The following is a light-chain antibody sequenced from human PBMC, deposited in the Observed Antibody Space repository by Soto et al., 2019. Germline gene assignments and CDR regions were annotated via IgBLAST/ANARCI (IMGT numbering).Light chain of an antibody. V-gene: IGLV2-11*01. Sequence: QSALTQPRSVSGSPGQSVTISCTGTGSDVGGYNYVSWYQQHPGKVPKLMLYDVTKRPSGVPDRFSGSKSANTASLTISGLQAEDEADYYFCSYAGSYTAVVGGGTKLTVL. CDR3: CSYAGSYTAV. J-gene: IGLJ3*02. CDR2: DVT. CDR1: GSDVGGYNY.